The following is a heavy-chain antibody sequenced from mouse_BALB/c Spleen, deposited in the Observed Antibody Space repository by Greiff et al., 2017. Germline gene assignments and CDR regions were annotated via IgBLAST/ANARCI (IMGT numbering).Heavy chain of an antibody. CDR3: ARAYCGNYAYAMDF. V-gene: IGHV14-1*02. CDR1: GFKIKDYY. Sequence: VQLKDPGAEFARPGALVKLSCNASGFKIKDYYLHWVKPRPEQGLEWIGCIDPANGNTIYDPKFQDKVSITADTTSNTAYLQLSSLTSEDTAVYYCARAYCGNYAYAMDFWGQGTSVTVSS. CDR2: IDPANGNT. J-gene: IGHJ4*01. D-gene: IGHD2-10*01.